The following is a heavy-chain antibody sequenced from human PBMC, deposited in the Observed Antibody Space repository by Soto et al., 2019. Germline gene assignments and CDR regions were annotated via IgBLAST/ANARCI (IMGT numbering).Heavy chain of an antibody. D-gene: IGHD1-26*01. CDR3: ARDTGDDAFDV. Sequence: VSVKVSCKASGYSFRSNTIQWVRQAPGQRLEWMGWINVGNNNTKYSEKVEGRVTITRDTSASTAYMELSSLTSEDTAVYYCARDTGDDAFDVWGQGTMVTVSS. CDR1: GYSFRSNT. J-gene: IGHJ3*01. V-gene: IGHV1-3*01. CDR2: INVGNNNT.